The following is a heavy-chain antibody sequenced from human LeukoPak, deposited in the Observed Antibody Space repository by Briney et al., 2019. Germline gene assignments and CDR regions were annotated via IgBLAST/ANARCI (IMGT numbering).Heavy chain of an antibody. J-gene: IGHJ3*02. CDR2: ISSYNGNT. CDR3: ARVTLSEIVVFDI. V-gene: IGHV1-18*01. D-gene: IGHD2-15*01. CDR1: GYTFTSYG. Sequence: ASVKVSCKASGYTFTSYGISWVRQAPGQGLEWMGWISSYNGNTNYAQKLQGRVTMTTETSTSTAYMELRSLRSDDTAVYYCARVTLSEIVVFDIWGQGTMVTVSS.